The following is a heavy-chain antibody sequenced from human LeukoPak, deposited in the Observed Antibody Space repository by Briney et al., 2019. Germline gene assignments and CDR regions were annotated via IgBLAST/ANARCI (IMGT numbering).Heavy chain of an antibody. D-gene: IGHD1-26*01. CDR3: ARDPYSGSYGAFDI. V-gene: IGHV3-7*05. J-gene: IGHJ3*02. Sequence: GGPLRLSCAASGFTFRSYWMSWVRQAPGKGLEWVANLKQDGSEEIYVDSVKGRFTISRDNAENSLFLQMNSLRVEDTAVYYCARDPYSGSYGAFDIWGQGTMVTVS. CDR1: GFTFRSYW. CDR2: LKQDGSEE.